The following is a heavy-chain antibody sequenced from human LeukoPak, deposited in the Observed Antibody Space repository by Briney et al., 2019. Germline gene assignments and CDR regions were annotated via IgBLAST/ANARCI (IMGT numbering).Heavy chain of an antibody. CDR1: GYSFTTYH. CDR3: AREAVTIFALVRTQTTKSPHRFDP. D-gene: IGHD3/OR15-3a*01. V-gene: IGHV1-46*01. CDR2: INPSGGST. Sequence: ASVKVSCKASGYSFTTYHMHWVRQAPGQGLEWMGIINPSGGSTNYAQNFQGRVTMTRDMSTSTVYMELSSLRSEDTAVYYCAREAVTIFALVRTQTTKSPHRFDPWGQGTLVTVSS. J-gene: IGHJ5*02.